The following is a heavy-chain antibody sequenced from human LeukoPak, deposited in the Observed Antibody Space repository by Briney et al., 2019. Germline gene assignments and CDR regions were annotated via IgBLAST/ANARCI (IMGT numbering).Heavy chain of an antibody. Sequence: ASVKVSCKASGGTFSSYAISWVRQAPGQGLEWTGGIIPIFGTANYAQKFQGRVTITADESTSTAYMELSSLRSEDTAVYYCARDPPPGIAVAKIDAFDIWGQGTMVTVSS. V-gene: IGHV1-69*13. CDR3: ARDPPPGIAVAKIDAFDI. J-gene: IGHJ3*02. CDR2: IIPIFGTA. CDR1: GGTFSSYA. D-gene: IGHD6-19*01.